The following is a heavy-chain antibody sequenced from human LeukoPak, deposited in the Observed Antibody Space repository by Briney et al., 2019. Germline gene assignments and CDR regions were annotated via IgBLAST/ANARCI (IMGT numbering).Heavy chain of an antibody. D-gene: IGHD3-22*01. CDR2: IYWDDDK. V-gene: IGHV2-5*02. CDR1: GFSLSTSGVG. Sequence: SGPTLVKPTQTLTLTCTFSGFSLSTSGVGVGWIRQPPGKALEWLALIYWDDDKRYSPSLKSRLTITKDTSKNQVVLTMTNMDPVDTATYYCAHRRGKDHDSSGYYFQDGDYFDYWGQGTLVTVSS. CDR3: AHRRGKDHDSSGYYFQDGDYFDY. J-gene: IGHJ4*02.